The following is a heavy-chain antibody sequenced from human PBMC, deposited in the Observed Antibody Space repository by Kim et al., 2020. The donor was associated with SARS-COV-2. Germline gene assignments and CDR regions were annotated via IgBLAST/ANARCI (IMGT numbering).Heavy chain of an antibody. D-gene: IGHD6-13*01. J-gene: IGHJ6*02. Sequence: ASVKVSCKASGYTFTSYYMNWVRQAPGQGLEWMGIINPSGGSTSYAQKFQGRVTMTRDTSTSTAYMELSSLRFEDTAVYYCARDLTTVYSSSLIYYYGMDVWGRETTLTVSS. CDR3: ARDLTTVYSSSLIYYYGMDV. V-gene: IGHV1-46*01. CDR1: GYTFTSYY. CDR2: INPSGGST.